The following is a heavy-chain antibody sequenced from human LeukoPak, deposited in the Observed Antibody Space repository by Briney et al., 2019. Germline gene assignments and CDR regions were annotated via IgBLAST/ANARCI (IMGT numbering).Heavy chain of an antibody. CDR2: MNPNSGNT. CDR3: TRGSSGRRDN. J-gene: IGHJ4*02. D-gene: IGHD6-19*01. CDR1: GYTFTSCE. V-gene: IGHV1-8*01. Sequence: GSVKVSCKASGYTFTSCEINWVRQAPGQGLEWMGWMNPNSGNTGYGQSFQGRITMTRDISIGTAYMELSNLTSEDTAIYHCTRGSSGRRDNWGQGTLVTVSA.